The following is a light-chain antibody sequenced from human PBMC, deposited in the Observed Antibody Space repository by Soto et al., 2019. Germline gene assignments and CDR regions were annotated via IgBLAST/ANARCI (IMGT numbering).Light chain of an antibody. CDR1: QSVSTY. J-gene: IGKJ1*01. CDR2: DVS. Sequence: EIVLTQSPATLSLSPGERATLSCRASQSVSTYLAWCQQKPGQAPRLLIYDVSDRATGIPARFSGSGSGTNFTLTINGLEPEDFAVYYCQHRSGWPPWTFGQGTKVQI. CDR3: QHRSGWPPWT. V-gene: IGKV3-11*01.